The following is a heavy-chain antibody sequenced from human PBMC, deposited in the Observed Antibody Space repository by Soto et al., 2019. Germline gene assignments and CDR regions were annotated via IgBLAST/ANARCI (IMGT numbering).Heavy chain of an antibody. V-gene: IGHV3-33*01. CDR2: IWCDGSNK. J-gene: IGHJ1*01. CDR3: AREAVNIVGFWRFQH. Sequence: QVQLVESGGGVVQPGRSLRLSCAASGFTFSSYGMHWVRQAPGKGLEWVAVIWCDGSNKYYADSVKGRFTISRDNSKNALYLQMNSLRAEDTAVYYCAREAVNIVGFWRFQHWGQGTLVTVSS. CDR1: GFTFSSYG. D-gene: IGHD2-15*01.